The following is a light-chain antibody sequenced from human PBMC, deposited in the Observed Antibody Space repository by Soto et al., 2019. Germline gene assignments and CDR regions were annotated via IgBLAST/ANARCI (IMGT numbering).Light chain of an antibody. Sequence: EIVLTQSQDTLCLFPGARATISGRASQSVSSHLAWDQQRPGQAPRLLIYDASNRATGIPARFSGSGSGTDFTLTISSLEPEDFAVYYCQQRSNWPGITFGQGTRLEIK. V-gene: IGKV3-11*01. CDR3: QQRSNWPGIT. J-gene: IGKJ5*01. CDR2: DAS. CDR1: QSVSSH.